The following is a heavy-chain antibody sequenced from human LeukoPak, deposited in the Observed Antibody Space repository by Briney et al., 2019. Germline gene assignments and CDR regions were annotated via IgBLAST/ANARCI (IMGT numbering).Heavy chain of an antibody. CDR3: ARGVGFVKIDY. J-gene: IGHJ4*02. CDR2: INHSGST. V-gene: IGHV4-34*01. CDR1: GGSFSGYF. D-gene: IGHD3-10*01. Sequence: PSETLSLTCAVYGGSFSGYFWTWLRQPPGKGLEWIGEINHSGSTNYNPSLKSRDTISVDTSKNQFSLKLTSVTAADTAVYYCARGVGFVKIDYWGQGTLVTVSP.